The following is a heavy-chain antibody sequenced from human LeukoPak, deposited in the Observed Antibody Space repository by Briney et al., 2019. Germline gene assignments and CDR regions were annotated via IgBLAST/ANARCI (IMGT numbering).Heavy chain of an antibody. CDR3: TTYVWGSYRYHY. D-gene: IGHD3-16*02. CDR2: IKSKTDGGTT. CDR1: GFTFSSYG. V-gene: IGHV3-15*01. J-gene: IGHJ4*02. Sequence: GGSLRLSCAASGFTFSSYGMHWVRQAPGKGLEWVGRIKSKTDGGTTDYAAPVKGRFTISRDDSKNTLYLQMNSLKTEDTAVYYCTTYVWGSYRYHYWGQGTLVTVSS.